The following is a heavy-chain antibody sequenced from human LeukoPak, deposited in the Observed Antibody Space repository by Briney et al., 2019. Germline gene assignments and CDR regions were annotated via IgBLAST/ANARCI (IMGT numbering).Heavy chain of an antibody. Sequence: WGSLSLSCAVSGLTVSSSFLSWVRQAPEKGLEWVSDIYSDALGGITNYADSVKGRFTISRDNSQTTLYLQMNSLRAEDTAIYYCAREIGGCLHYFDYWAQEPLVTVSS. CDR2: IYSDALGGIT. D-gene: IGHD3-16*01. V-gene: IGHV3-53*01. J-gene: IGHJ4*02. CDR3: AREIGGCLHYFDY. CDR1: GLTVSSSF.